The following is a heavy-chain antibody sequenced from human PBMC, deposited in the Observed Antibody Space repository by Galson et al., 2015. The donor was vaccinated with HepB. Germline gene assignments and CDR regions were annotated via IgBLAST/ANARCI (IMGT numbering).Heavy chain of an antibody. CDR3: ATFMDTSLDVDY. CDR1: GFTFSSYA. D-gene: IGHD5-18*01. Sequence: SLRLSCAASGFTFSSYAMTWVRQAPGKGLEWVSAISGRGSSTYYADSVKGRSTISRDNSKDTLCLQMNSLRAEDTAVYYCATFMDTSLDVDYWGQGTLVTVSS. J-gene: IGHJ4*02. V-gene: IGHV3-23*01. CDR2: ISGRGSST.